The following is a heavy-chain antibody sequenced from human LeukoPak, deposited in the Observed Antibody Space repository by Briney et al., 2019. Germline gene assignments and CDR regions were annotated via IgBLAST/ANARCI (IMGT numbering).Heavy chain of an antibody. CDR1: GFTFSSYS. V-gene: IGHV3-21*01. CDR2: ISSSSSYI. J-gene: IGHJ3*02. CDR3: ARVRGYSYVEAFDI. Sequence: GGSLRLSCAASGFTFSSYSMNWVRQAPGKGLEWVSSISSSSSYIYYADSVKGRFTISRDNAKNSLYLQMNSLRAEDTAVYYCARVRGYSYVEAFDIWGQGTMVTVSS. D-gene: IGHD5-18*01.